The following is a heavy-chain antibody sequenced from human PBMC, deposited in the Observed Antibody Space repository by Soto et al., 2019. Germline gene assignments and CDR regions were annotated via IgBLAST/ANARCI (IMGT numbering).Heavy chain of an antibody. D-gene: IGHD1-1*01. CDR1: GYNFSSQW. V-gene: IGHV5-51*01. CDR3: ARHKNWNVHYYYGMDV. Sequence: GESLKISCKGSGYNFSSQWIAWVRQKPGKGLEWMGIVYPGDAETRYSPSFQGQVTISADKSISTAYLQWSSLKASDTAMYYCARHKNWNVHYYYGMDVWGQGTTVTVSS. CDR2: VYPGDAET. J-gene: IGHJ6*02.